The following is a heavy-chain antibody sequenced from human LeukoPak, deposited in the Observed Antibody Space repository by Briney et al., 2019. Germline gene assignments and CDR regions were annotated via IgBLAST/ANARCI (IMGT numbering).Heavy chain of an antibody. CDR1: GGSISSYY. V-gene: IGHV4-59*01. D-gene: IGHD6-13*01. Sequence: SETLSLTSTVSGGSISSYYWSWIRPPPGKGREWIGYIYYSGSTNYNPSLKSRVNISVDTSKNQFSLKLSSVTAADTAVYYCARSSRSWFDPWGQGTLVTVSS. J-gene: IGHJ5*02. CDR2: IYYSGST. CDR3: ARSSRSWFDP.